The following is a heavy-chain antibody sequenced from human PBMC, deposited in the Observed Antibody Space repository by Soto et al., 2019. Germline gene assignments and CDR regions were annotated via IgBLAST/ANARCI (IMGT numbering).Heavy chain of an antibody. CDR3: VGVVAIPGDPDN. D-gene: IGHD2-15*01. Sequence: QVQLVQSGAEVRQPASSVKVSCKPSGGTFSSYAISWVRQAPGQGLEWMGGIVPIVDTSTYAQKFQGRVTITADESTSTVDMELSSLTSDDTAVYYCVGVVAIPGDPDNGGQGTRVTVSS. CDR1: GGTFSSYA. V-gene: IGHV1-69*12. J-gene: IGHJ4*02. CDR2: IVPIVDTS.